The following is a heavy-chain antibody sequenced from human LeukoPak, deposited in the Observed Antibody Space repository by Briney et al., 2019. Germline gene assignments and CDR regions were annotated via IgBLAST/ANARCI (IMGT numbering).Heavy chain of an antibody. V-gene: IGHV1-18*04. CDR1: GYTFTSYG. J-gene: IGHJ6*04. CDR3: ARVPGAAYYYGMDV. CDR2: ISAYNGNT. D-gene: IGHD2-15*01. Sequence: ASVKVSCKASGYTFTSYGISWVRQAPGQGLEWMGWISAYNGNTNYAQKLQGRVTMTTDTSTSTAYMELRSLRSDDPAVYYCARVPGAAYYYGMDVWGKGTTVTVSS.